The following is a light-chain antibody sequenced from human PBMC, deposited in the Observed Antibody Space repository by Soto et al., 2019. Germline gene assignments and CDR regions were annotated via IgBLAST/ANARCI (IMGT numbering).Light chain of an antibody. Sequence: EIVMTQSPATLSVSPGDRATLSCRASQSVSSSYLAWYQQKPGQAPRLLIYGASSRASGIPDRFSGSGSGTDFTLTISRLEPEDFAVYYCQHHGGSPITFGQGTRLEIK. V-gene: IGKV3-20*01. CDR1: QSVSSSY. CDR3: QHHGGSPIT. J-gene: IGKJ5*01. CDR2: GAS.